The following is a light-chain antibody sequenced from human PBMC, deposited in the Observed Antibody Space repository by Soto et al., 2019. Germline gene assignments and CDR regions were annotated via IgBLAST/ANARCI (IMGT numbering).Light chain of an antibody. J-gene: IGLJ2*01. CDR2: DVS. CDR1: SSDVGGYNY. CDR3: CSYAGSYTVV. Sequence: XXCTGTSSDVGGYNYVSWYQQHPGKVPKLMIYDVSKRPSGVPDRFSGSKSGTTASLIISGLQAEDEADYCCCSYAGSYTVVFGGGTKLTVL. V-gene: IGLV2-11*01.